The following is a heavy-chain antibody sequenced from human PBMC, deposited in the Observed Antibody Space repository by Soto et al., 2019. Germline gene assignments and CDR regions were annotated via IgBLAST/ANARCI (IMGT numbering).Heavy chain of an antibody. CDR3: ARAPIVGATIYFDY. J-gene: IGHJ4*02. V-gene: IGHV3-21*01. CDR1: GFTFSSYS. Sequence: PGGSLRLSCAASGFTFSSYSMNWVRQAPGKGLEWVSSISSSSSYIYYADSVKGRFTISRDNAKNSLYLQMNSLRAEDTAVYYCARAPIVGATIYFDYWGQGTLVTVSS. CDR2: ISSSSSYI. D-gene: IGHD1-26*01.